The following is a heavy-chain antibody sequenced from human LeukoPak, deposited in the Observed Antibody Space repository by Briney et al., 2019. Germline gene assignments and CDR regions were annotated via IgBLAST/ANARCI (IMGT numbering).Heavy chain of an antibody. J-gene: IGHJ3*02. CDR2: ITDNSHTI. Sequence: GGSLRLSCEASGFTFSSYSMNWVRQAPGKGLEWISYITDNSHTIYYADSVKGRFTISRDNAKNSLYLQMNSLRAEDTAVYYCAKDSSSWSDAFDIWGQGTMVTVSS. V-gene: IGHV3-48*01. CDR1: GFTFSSYS. CDR3: AKDSSSWSDAFDI. D-gene: IGHD6-13*01.